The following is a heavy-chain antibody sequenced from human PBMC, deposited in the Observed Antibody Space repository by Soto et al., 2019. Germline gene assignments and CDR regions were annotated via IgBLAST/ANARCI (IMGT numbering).Heavy chain of an antibody. CDR2: IYTSGST. CDR1: GVSFSGYY. V-gene: IGHV4-59*10. Sequence: LTCDVYGVSFSGYYCILIRQRPGQGLAWIGRIYTSGSTNYNPSLKSRVTMSVDTSKNQFSLKLSSVTAADTAVYYCARDSFRSYYYYYYGMDVWGQGTTVTVSS. J-gene: IGHJ6*02. D-gene: IGHD1-26*01. CDR3: ARDSFRSYYYYYYGMDV.